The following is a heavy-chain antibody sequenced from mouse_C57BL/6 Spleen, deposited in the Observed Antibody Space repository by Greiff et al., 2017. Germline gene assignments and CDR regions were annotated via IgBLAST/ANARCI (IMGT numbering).Heavy chain of an antibody. CDR2: IDPSDSET. J-gene: IGHJ2*01. CDR3: AKGDYDGYYFDY. CDR1: GYTFTSYW. V-gene: IGHV1-52*01. Sequence: QVQLQQPGAELVRPGSSVKLSCKASGYTFTSYWMHWVKQRPIQGLEWIGNIDPSDSETHYNQKFKDKATLTVDKSSSTAYMRLSSLTSEDSAVYYSAKGDYDGYYFDYWGQGTTLTVSS. D-gene: IGHD2-4*01.